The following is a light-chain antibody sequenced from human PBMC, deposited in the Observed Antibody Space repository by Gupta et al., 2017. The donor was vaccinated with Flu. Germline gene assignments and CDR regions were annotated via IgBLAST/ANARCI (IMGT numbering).Light chain of an antibody. CDR2: EVN. Sequence: QSALTQPASVSGSPGQSITISCTGSSTNVGRYKLVSWYQQLPGKAPKLIIYEVNKRRSGVSSAYSGSKSGKTASLTISGLKAADEGDYYCASDAGSSVYVFGRGTRVTVL. CDR3: ASDAGSSVYV. V-gene: IGLV2-23*02. J-gene: IGLJ1*01. CDR1: STNVGRYKL.